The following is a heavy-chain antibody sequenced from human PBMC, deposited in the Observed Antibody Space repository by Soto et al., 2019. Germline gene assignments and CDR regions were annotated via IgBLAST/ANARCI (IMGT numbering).Heavy chain of an antibody. V-gene: IGHV1-69*12. CDR2: IIPMSGAT. D-gene: IGHD1-26*01. J-gene: IGHJ4*02. CDR3: ARGGPENDY. CDR1: GGTFSSYA. Sequence: QVQLVQSGAEVKKPGSSVKVSCKASGGTFSSYALSWVRQAPGQGLEWMGGIIPMSGATNYAQKFQGRVTFTADESTNTAYLELTSLRSDDTAGYYCARGGPENDYWGQGTLVTVSS.